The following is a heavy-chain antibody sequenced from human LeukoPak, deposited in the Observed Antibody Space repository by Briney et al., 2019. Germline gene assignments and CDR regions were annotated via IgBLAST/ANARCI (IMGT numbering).Heavy chain of an antibody. J-gene: IGHJ4*02. CDR1: GFTFSSNS. CDR3: ARDRAYCGGYCGH. D-gene: IGHD2-21*01. V-gene: IGHV3-21*01. Sequence: GGSLRLSCAASGFTFSSNSMNWVRQAPGKGLEWVSTISGSGTYIYYADSVKGRFTISNDDATISVYLQMNSLRAEDMAVYYCARDRAYCGGYCGHWGQGTLVTVSP. CDR2: ISGSGTYI.